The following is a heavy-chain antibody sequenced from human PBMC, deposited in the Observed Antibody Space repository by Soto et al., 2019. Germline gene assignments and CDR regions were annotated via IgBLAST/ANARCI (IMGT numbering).Heavy chain of an antibody. CDR3: ARGKRDGYTDYGMDV. CDR2: TRDKANSYIT. Sequence: EVQLVESGGGLVQPGGSLRLSCAASGFTFSDHYMDWVRQAPGKGLEWVGRTRDKANSYITEYATSVKGRFTISRDDSKNSLYLQMNSLKTEDTAVYYCARGKRDGYTDYGMDVWGQGTTVTVSS. J-gene: IGHJ6*02. V-gene: IGHV3-72*01. CDR1: GFTFSDHY. D-gene: IGHD5-12*01.